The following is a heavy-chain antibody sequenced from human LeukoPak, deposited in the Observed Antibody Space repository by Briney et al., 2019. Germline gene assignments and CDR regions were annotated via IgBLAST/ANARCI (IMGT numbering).Heavy chain of an antibody. J-gene: IGHJ6*02. V-gene: IGHV1-18*01. Sequence: ASVKVSCKASGYTFTSYGISWVRQAPGQGLEWMGWISAYNGNTNYAQKLQGRVTMTTDTSTSTAYMELRSLRSDDTAVYYCARDPKRYFDWLPLGYYYYGMDVCGQGTTVTVSS. D-gene: IGHD3-9*01. CDR1: GYTFTSYG. CDR3: ARDPKRYFDWLPLGYYYYGMDV. CDR2: ISAYNGNT.